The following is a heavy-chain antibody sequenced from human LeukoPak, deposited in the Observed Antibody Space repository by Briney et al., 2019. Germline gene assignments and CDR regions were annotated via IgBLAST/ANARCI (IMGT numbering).Heavy chain of an antibody. Sequence: GGSLRLSCAASGFTLSSYEMNWVRQAPGKGLEWVSYISSSGSTKYYTDSVRGRFTLSRDNAKNSLHLEMHSLRAEDTAVYYCARLIVLVQEGIIYSWFDTWGQGTPVTVSS. D-gene: IGHD2-2*01. CDR3: ARLIVLVQEGIIYSWFDT. J-gene: IGHJ5*02. CDR1: GFTLSSYE. CDR2: ISSSGSTK. V-gene: IGHV3-48*03.